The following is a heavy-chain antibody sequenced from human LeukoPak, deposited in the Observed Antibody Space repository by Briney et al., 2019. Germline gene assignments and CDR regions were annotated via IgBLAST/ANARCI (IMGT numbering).Heavy chain of an antibody. CDR2: INIDGSTI. CDR3: ARAGQYRFDY. V-gene: IGHV3-74*01. CDR1: GFTFSSYW. Sequence: VGSLRLSCVPSGFTFSSYWMHWVRQAPGKGLLWVSRINIDGSTINYADSVRGRFTISRDNAKNTLYLQMNSLRAEDTAVYYCARAGQYRFDYWGQGTLVTVSS. J-gene: IGHJ4*02. D-gene: IGHD2-2*01.